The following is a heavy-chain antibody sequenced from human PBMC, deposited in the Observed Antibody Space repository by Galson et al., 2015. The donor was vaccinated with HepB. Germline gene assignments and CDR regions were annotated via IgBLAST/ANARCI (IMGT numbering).Heavy chain of an antibody. Sequence: SETLSLTCAVYGGSFSGYYWSWIRQPPGKGLEWIGEINHSGSTNYNPSLKSRVTISVDTSKNQFSLKLSSVTAADTAVYYCARRSLGYSSSWYGGWGQGTLVTVSS. V-gene: IGHV4-34*01. CDR3: ARRSLGYSSSWYGG. CDR1: GGSFSGYY. J-gene: IGHJ4*02. CDR2: INHSGST. D-gene: IGHD6-13*01.